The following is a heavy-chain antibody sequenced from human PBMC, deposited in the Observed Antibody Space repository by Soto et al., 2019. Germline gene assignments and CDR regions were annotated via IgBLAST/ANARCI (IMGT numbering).Heavy chain of an antibody. D-gene: IGHD2-21*02. V-gene: IGHV1-18*01. CDR3: ARGVTPIDF. J-gene: IGHJ4*02. Sequence: QVQLVQSGAEVKKPGASVKVSCKASGYTFTNFGISWVRQAPGQGLEWMGWISAYNGNTNYAQKFKGIVTMATLTSTSTTYMELRSLRSDDTAMYCCARGVTPIDFWGQGTLVTVS. CDR2: ISAYNGNT. CDR1: GYTFTNFG.